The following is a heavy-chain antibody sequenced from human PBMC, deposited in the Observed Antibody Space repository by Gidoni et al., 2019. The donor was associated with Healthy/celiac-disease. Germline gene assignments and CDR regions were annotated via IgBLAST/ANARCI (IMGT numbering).Heavy chain of an antibody. J-gene: IGHJ5*02. Sequence: EVQLLESGGGLVQPGGSLRLSCASSVFTFSSYAMSWVRQAPGKGLELVSAISGSGGSTYYADSVKGRFTISRDNSKNTLYLQMNSLRAEDTAVYYCAKASYSSSWYSWFDPWGQGTLVTVSS. D-gene: IGHD6-13*01. CDR3: AKASYSSSWYSWFDP. V-gene: IGHV3-23*01. CDR2: ISGSGGST. CDR1: VFTFSSYA.